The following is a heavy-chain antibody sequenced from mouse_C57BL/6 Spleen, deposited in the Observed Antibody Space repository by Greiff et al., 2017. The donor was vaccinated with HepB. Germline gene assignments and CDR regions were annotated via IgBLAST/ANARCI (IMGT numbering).Heavy chain of an antibody. D-gene: IGHD2-4*01. CDR3: VRHGPLYYDYDYYAMDY. CDR1: GFSFNTYA. Sequence: EVMLVESGGGLVQPKGSLKLSCAASGFSFNTYAMNWVRQAPGKGLEWVARIRSKSNNYATYYADSVKDRFTISRDDSESMLYLQMNNLKTEDTAMYYCVRHGPLYYDYDYYAMDYWGQGTSVTVSS. CDR2: IRSKSNNYAT. J-gene: IGHJ4*01. V-gene: IGHV10-1*01.